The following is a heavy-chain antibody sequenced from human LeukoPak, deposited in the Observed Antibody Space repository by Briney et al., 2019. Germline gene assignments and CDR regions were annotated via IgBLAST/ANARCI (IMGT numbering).Heavy chain of an antibody. CDR3: ARGNSSSSNYYYYYYMDV. CDR1: GYTFTSYD. Sequence: ASVKVSCKASGYTFTSYDINWVRQATGQGLEWMGWMNPNSGNTGYAQKFQGRVTMTRNTSISTAYTELSSLRSEDTAVYYCARGNSSSSNYYYYYYMDVWGKGTTVTVSS. V-gene: IGHV1-8*01. J-gene: IGHJ6*03. CDR2: MNPNSGNT. D-gene: IGHD6-13*01.